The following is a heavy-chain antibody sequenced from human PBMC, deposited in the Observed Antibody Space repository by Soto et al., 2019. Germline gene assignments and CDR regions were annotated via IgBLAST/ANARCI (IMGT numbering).Heavy chain of an antibody. J-gene: IGHJ6*02. CDR2: IIPIFGTA. D-gene: IGHD2-15*01. CDR3: ARDNSAGVVAARPLSGDYGMDV. Sequence: SVKVSCKASGGTFSSYAISWVRQAPGQGREWMGGIIPIFGTANYAQKFQGRVTITADESTSTAYMELSSLRSEDTAVYYCARDNSAGVVAARPLSGDYGMDVWGQGTTVTVSS. V-gene: IGHV1-69*13. CDR1: GGTFSSYA.